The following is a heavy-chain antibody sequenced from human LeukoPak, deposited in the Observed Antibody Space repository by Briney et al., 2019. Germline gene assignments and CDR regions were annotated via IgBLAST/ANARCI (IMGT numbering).Heavy chain of an antibody. CDR3: ARGFAVSYSSSLTSDY. V-gene: IGHV1-2*02. CDR1: GYTFTGYY. CDR2: INPNSGGT. D-gene: IGHD6-13*01. Sequence: ASVKVSCKASGYTFTGYYMHWVRQAPGQGLEWMGWINPNSGGTNYAQKFQGRVTMTRDTSISTAYMELSRLRSDDTAVYYCARGFAVSYSSSLTSDYWGQGTLVTVSS. J-gene: IGHJ4*02.